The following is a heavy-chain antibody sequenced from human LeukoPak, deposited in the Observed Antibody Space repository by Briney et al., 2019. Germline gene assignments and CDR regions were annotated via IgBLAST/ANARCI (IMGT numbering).Heavy chain of an antibody. D-gene: IGHD2-15*01. V-gene: IGHV3-48*01. J-gene: IGHJ4*02. CDR3: ARVHGGYPFDY. Sequence: GGSLRLSCAASGSIFSSYGMNWVRQAPGKGLEWVSYISSVSSTIYYADSVKGRFTISRDNAKNSLYLQMNSLRAEDTAVYYCARVHGGYPFDYWGQGTRVTVSS. CDR1: GSIFSSYG. CDR2: ISSVSSTI.